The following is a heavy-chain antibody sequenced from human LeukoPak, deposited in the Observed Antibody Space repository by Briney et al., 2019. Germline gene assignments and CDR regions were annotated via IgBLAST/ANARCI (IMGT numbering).Heavy chain of an antibody. Sequence: ASVKVSCKASGYTFTRYYMHWVRQAPGQRLEWMGGINPNSGGSKYAQKFQGRVTMTRDTSISTAYMELSRLRSDDTAVYYCARDPGDIVVVVAAIDAFDIWGQGTMVTVSA. CDR3: ARDPGDIVVVVAAIDAFDI. CDR2: INPNSGGS. CDR1: GYTFTRYY. D-gene: IGHD2-15*01. J-gene: IGHJ3*02. V-gene: IGHV1-2*02.